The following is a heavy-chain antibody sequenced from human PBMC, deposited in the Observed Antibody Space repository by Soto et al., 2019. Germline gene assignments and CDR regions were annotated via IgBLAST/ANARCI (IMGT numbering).Heavy chain of an antibody. D-gene: IGHD2-8*01. CDR3: ATRAPVSPPGDY. J-gene: IGHJ4*02. CDR2: IISSSSYI. V-gene: IGHV3-21*01. CDR1: GFTFSSYS. Sequence: GGSLRLSCAASGFTFSSYSMNWVRQAPGKGLEWVSSIISSSSYIYYADSVKGRFTISRDNAKNSLYLQMNSLRAEDTAVYYCATRAPVSPPGDYCGQGTLVTVSS.